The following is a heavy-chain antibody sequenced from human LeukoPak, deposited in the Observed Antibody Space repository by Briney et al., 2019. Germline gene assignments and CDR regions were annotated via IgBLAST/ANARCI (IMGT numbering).Heavy chain of an antibody. CDR1: GFTFSSYG. D-gene: IGHD4-11*01. J-gene: IGHJ4*02. CDR3: ANYSNYGAGSVDY. Sequence: GGSLRLSCAASGFTFSSYGMYWVRQAPGKGLEWVAFIRYDGSNKYYADSVKGRFTISRDNSKNTLYLQMNSLRAEDTAVYYCANYSNYGAGSVDYWGQGTLVTVSS. V-gene: IGHV3-30*02. CDR2: IRYDGSNK.